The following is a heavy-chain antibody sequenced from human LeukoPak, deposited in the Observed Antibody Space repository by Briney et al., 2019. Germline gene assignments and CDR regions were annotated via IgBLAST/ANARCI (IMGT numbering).Heavy chain of an antibody. Sequence: GESLKISCQGSGYSFTSYWIGWVRQLPGKGLEWMGIIYPGDSDTRYSPSFQGQVTISAGKSISTAYLQWSSLKASDTAMYYCARSYYDILTGYDPINWFDPWGQGTLVTVSS. V-gene: IGHV5-51*01. D-gene: IGHD3-9*01. J-gene: IGHJ5*02. CDR3: ARSYYDILTGYDPINWFDP. CDR1: GYSFTSYW. CDR2: IYPGDSDT.